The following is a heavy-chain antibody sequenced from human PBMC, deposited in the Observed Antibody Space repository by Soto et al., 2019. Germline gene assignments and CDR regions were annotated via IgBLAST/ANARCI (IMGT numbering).Heavy chain of an antibody. Sequence: ASVKVSCKASGGTFTSYAMHWVRQAPGQRLEWMGWINAGNGNTKYSQKFQGRVTMTRNASISTAYMELRSLRSDDTAVYYCAGADCSGGSCYSRPFDYWGQGTLVTVSS. J-gene: IGHJ4*02. CDR3: AGADCSGGSCYSRPFDY. CDR1: GGTFTSYA. D-gene: IGHD2-15*01. CDR2: INAGNGNT. V-gene: IGHV1-3*01.